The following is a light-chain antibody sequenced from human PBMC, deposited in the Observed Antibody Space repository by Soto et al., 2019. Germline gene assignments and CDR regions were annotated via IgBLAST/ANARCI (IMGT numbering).Light chain of an antibody. CDR2: DGS. CDR1: QSMSGT. CDR3: QHYNSYSEA. V-gene: IGKV1-5*01. Sequence: GGRVTITCRASQSMSGTLAWYQQKPGKAPKLLMYDGSSLERGVPSRFSGSGSGTEFSLTISSLQPDDFATYYCQHYNSYSEAFGQGTKVDIK. J-gene: IGKJ1*01.